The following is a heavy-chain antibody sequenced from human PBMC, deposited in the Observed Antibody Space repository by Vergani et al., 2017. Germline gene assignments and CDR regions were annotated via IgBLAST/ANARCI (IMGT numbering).Heavy chain of an antibody. D-gene: IGHD6-13*01. CDR3: ATEDCRLSIAAAGSCDC. V-gene: IGHV4-34*01. Sequence: QVQLQQWGAGLLKPSETLSLTCAVYGGSFSGYYWSWIRQPPGKGLEWIGEINHSGSTNYNPALKRRVTISVDTSKNPFPLKLSSVTAAGPAVYYCATEDCRLSIAAAGSCDCGGQGALGTGAS. J-gene: IGHJ6*01. CDR1: GGSFSGYY. CDR2: INHSGST.